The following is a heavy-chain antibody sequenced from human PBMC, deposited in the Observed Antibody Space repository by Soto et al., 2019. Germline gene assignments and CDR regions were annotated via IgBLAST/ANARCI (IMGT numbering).Heavy chain of an antibody. CDR1: GFTFSSYW. CDR2: IKPDGSRT. CDR3: ARDNNWSYDS. Sequence: GGSLRLSCAGSGFTFSSYWMHWVRQAPGEGLVWVSYIKPDGSRTKDADSVKGRFTISRDNARNALYLRMNSLRAEDTAVYYCARDNNWSYDSWGRGTLVTVSS. D-gene: IGHD1-1*01. J-gene: IGHJ4*02. V-gene: IGHV3-74*03.